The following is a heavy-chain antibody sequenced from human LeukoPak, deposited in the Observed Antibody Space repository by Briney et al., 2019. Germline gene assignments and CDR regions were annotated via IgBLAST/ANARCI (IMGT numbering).Heavy chain of an antibody. CDR1: GGSISSYY. CDR3: ARTSHYFYLDV. V-gene: IGHV4-59*01. CDR2: IYYSGST. J-gene: IGHJ6*03. Sequence: SETLSLTCTVSGGSISSYYWSWIRQPPGKGLEWIGYIYYSGSTNYNPSLTSRVTISVDTSKNQFSLKLSSVTAADTALYYCARTSHYFYLDVWGKGTTVTVSS.